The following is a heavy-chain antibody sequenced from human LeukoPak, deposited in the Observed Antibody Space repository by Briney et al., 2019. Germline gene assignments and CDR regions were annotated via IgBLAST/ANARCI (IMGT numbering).Heavy chain of an antibody. CDR3: AKVTLYSSGWSYFDY. CDR2: ISGSGGST. V-gene: IGHV3-23*01. J-gene: IGHJ4*02. D-gene: IGHD6-19*01. Sequence: RAGGSLRLSCAASGFTFSSYAMSWVRQAPGKGLEWVSAISGSGGSTYYADSVKGRFTISRDNSKNTLYLQMNSLRAEVTAVYYCAKVTLYSSGWSYFDYWGQGTLVTVSS. CDR1: GFTFSSYA.